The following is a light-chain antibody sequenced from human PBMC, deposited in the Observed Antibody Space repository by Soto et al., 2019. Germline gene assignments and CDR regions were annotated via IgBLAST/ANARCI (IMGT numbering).Light chain of an antibody. CDR3: QQYDNLPFT. Sequence: DIPMTQSPSSLSASVGDRVTITCQASQDISNYLNWYQQKPGQAPKLLIYGASNLETGVPSRFSGNASGTDFSFAISSLQPEDIATYYCQQYDNLPFTFGPGTKVDIK. CDR2: GAS. J-gene: IGKJ3*01. CDR1: QDISNY. V-gene: IGKV1-33*01.